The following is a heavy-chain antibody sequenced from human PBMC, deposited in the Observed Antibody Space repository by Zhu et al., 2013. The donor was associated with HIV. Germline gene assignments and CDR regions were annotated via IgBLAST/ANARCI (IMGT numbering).Heavy chain of an antibody. V-gene: IGHV1-69*09. CDR1: GGTFSSYA. D-gene: IGHD2-21*02. J-gene: IGHJ3*02. CDR3: ASGSGGVVVTAIHASLAFDI. Sequence: QVQLVQSGAEVKKPGSSVKVSCKASGGTFSSYAISWVRQAPGQGLEWMGGIIPILGIANYAQKFQGRVTITADKSTSTAYMELSSLRSEDTAVYYCASGSGGVVVTAIHASLAFDIWGQGTMVTVSS. CDR2: IIPILGIA.